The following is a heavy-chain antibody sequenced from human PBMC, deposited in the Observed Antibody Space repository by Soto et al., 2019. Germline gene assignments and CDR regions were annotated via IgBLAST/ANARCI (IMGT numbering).Heavy chain of an antibody. D-gene: IGHD3-16*01. J-gene: IGHJ6*02. CDR3: AQCLLGVNYYYGMDV. CDR1: GGTFSSYA. V-gene: IGHV1-69*12. CDR2: IIPIFGTA. Sequence: QVQLVQSGAEVKKPGSSVKVSGKDSGGTFSSYAINWVRQAPGQGLEWMGGIIPIFGTADYAQKFQGRVTITADQSTSTAYMELSSLRSEDTAVYYCAQCLLGVNYYYGMDVWGQGTTVTVSS.